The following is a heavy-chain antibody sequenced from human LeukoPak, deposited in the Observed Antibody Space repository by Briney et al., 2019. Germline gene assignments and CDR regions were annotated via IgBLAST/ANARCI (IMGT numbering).Heavy chain of an antibody. V-gene: IGHV1-8*01. D-gene: IGHD3-3*01. J-gene: IGHJ5*02. CDR2: INPNSGNT. CDR1: GYTFTSYD. CDR3: ARGLEWLTTS. Sequence: XVSCKAXGYTFTSYDINWVRQATGQGLEWMGWINPNSGNTGYAQKFQGRVTMTRNTSISTAYMELSSLRSEDTAVYYCARGLEWLTTSWGQGTLVTVSS.